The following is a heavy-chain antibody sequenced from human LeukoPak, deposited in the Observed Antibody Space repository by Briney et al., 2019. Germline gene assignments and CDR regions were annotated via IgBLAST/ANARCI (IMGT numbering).Heavy chain of an antibody. D-gene: IGHD2-2*01. CDR2: ISAYNGNT. CDR3: ARAEQYQLLLH. V-gene: IGHV1-18*01. J-gene: IGHJ4*02. CDR1: GYTFTSYG. Sequence: ASVKVSCKPSGYTFTSYGITWGRPAPGQRLGWMGWISAYNGNTNYAQKLQGRVTMSTDTSTSTAYLDLRSLRSDCTAVYYCARAEQYQLLLHWGQGTLVTVSS.